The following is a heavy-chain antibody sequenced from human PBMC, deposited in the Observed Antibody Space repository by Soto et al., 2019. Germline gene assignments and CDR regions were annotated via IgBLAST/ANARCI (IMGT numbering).Heavy chain of an antibody. CDR1: GFTFSSYA. J-gene: IGHJ4*02. CDR3: AIYYFDY. CDR2: ISYDGSNK. D-gene: IGHD3-3*02. V-gene: IGHV3-30-3*01. Sequence: QPGGSLRLSCAASGFTFSSYAMHWVRQAPGKGLEWVAVISYDGSNKYYADSVKGRFTISRDNSKNTLYLQMNSLRAEDTAVYYCAIYYFDYWGQGTLVTVSS.